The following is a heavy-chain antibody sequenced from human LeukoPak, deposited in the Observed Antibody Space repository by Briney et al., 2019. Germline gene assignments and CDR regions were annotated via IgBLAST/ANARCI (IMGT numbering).Heavy chain of an antibody. D-gene: IGHD3-10*01. CDR1: GGSISSSSYY. J-gene: IGHJ3*02. V-gene: IGHV4-39*07. CDR2: IYYSGST. CDR3: ARDGVLLWFGDNDAFDI. Sequence: SETLSLTCTVSGGSISSSSYYWGWIRQPPGKGLEWIGSIYYSGSTNCNPSLKSRVTISLDTSKNQFSLNVTSVTAADTAIYYCARDGVLLWFGDNDAFDIWGQGTMVTVSS.